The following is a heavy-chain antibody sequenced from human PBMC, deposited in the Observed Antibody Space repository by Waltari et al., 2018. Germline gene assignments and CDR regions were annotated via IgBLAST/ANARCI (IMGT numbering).Heavy chain of an antibody. D-gene: IGHD3-16*02. V-gene: IGHV3-23*04. Sequence: EVQLVESGGGLVQPGGSLRLSCAASGLTFNRDAISWVRRAPGKGLEWVSALSASGDTIYYADSVKGRFTISRDNARNTVYLQMSSLSAEDTAVYYCARVWGSYRSFDYWGQGTLVTVSS. J-gene: IGHJ4*02. CDR3: ARVWGSYRSFDY. CDR1: GLTFNRDA. CDR2: LSASGDTI.